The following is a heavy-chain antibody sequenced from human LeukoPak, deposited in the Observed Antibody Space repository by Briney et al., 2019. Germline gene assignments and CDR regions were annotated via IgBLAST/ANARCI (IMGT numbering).Heavy chain of an antibody. CDR3: ARAGSGYYFYYFDY. J-gene: IGHJ4*02. Sequence: PSETLSLTCAVYGGSFSGYYWSWIRQPPGKGLEWIGYIYYSGSTNYNPSLKSRVTISVDTSKNQFSLKLSSVTAADTAVYYCARAGSGYYFYYFDYWGQGTLVTVSS. CDR2: IYYSGST. D-gene: IGHD3-22*01. CDR1: GGSFSGYY. V-gene: IGHV4-59*01.